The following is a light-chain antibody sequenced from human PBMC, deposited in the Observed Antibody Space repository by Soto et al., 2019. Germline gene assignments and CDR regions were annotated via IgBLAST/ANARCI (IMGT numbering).Light chain of an antibody. CDR2: AAS. V-gene: IGKV1-39*01. CDR1: QSISRN. CDR3: QQSYTTVSIT. Sequence: DIQMTQSPSSLSASVGDRVTITCRASQSISRNLNWYQHKPGKAPKLLIYAASSLQNGVPSRFXGSGSGTDFTPSISSLQPEDFATYYCQQSYTTVSITFGQGTRLEIK. J-gene: IGKJ5*01.